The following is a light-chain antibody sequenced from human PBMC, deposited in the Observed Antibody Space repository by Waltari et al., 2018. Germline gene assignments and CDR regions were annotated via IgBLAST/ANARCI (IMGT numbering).Light chain of an antibody. J-gene: IGLJ2*01. V-gene: IGLV1-36*01. CDR2: FDD. CDR3: SVWDASVNGVI. Sequence: QSVLPQPPSVSEAPRQRVTISCSGRSSNIGRNGVNWYQQVPGKAPKLLIYFDDLLPSGVSDRFSASKSGTSASLAISGLQSDDEADYYCSVWDASVNGVIFGGGTRLTVL. CDR1: SSNIGRNG.